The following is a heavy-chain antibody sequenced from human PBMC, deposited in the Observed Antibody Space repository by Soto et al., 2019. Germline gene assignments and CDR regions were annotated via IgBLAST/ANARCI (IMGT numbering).Heavy chain of an antibody. J-gene: IGHJ6*02. D-gene: IGHD5-12*01. CDR1: GFTFSSYS. Sequence: PGGSLRLSCAASGFTFSSYSMNWVRQAPGKGLEWVSYISSSSSTIYYADSVKGRFTISRDNAKNSLYLQMNSLRAEDTAVYYWAGEDSGYAHGYYYYGIDVWGHGTTVTVSS. V-gene: IGHV3-48*01. CDR2: ISSSSSTI. CDR3: AGEDSGYAHGYYYYGIDV.